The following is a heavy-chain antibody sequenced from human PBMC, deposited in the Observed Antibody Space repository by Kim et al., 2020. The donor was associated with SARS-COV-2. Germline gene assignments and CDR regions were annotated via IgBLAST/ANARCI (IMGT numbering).Heavy chain of an antibody. CDR2: INPSGGSS. Sequence: ASVQVSCKTSGYIFTRYYIHWVRQAPGQGLEWMGAINPSGGSSRFAQKFQGRVTMTRDTSTDTIYIEVSSLISEDTAEYYCVRERYDISTVYVSRFSYGMDVWGQGTTVTVSS. CDR1: GYIFTRYY. CDR3: VRERYDISTVYVSRFSYGMDV. V-gene: IGHV1-46*01. J-gene: IGHJ6*02. D-gene: IGHD3-9*01.